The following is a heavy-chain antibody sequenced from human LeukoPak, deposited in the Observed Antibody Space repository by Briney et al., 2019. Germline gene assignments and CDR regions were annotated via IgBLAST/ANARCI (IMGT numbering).Heavy chain of an antibody. CDR3: ARDRFITGTTEGFLYRWFAA. Sequence: GASVTLSCKASGGTFSSYAISWVRQPPGQGLEWMGGIIPIFGTANYAKKFQGRVTITADKSTSTAYMELSSLRSEDTAVYYCARDRFITGTTEGFLYRWFAAGGQGSLVTVSS. V-gene: IGHV1-69*06. CDR2: IIPIFGTA. J-gene: IGHJ5*02. D-gene: IGHD1/OR15-1a*01. CDR1: GGTFSSYA.